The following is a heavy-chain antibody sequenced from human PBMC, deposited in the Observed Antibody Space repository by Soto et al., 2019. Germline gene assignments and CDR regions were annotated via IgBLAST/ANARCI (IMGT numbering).Heavy chain of an antibody. J-gene: IGHJ6*03. CDR2: INHSGST. V-gene: IGHV4-34*01. CDR1: GGSFSGYY. Sequence: QVQLQQWGAGLLKPSETLSLTCAVYGGSFSGYYWSWIRQPPGKGLEWIGEINHSGSTNYNPSLKSRVTISVDTSKNHFSLKLSSVTAADTAVYYCARGLDDYYYYYMDVWGKGTTVTVSS. CDR3: ARGLDDYYYYYMDV. D-gene: IGHD3-3*01.